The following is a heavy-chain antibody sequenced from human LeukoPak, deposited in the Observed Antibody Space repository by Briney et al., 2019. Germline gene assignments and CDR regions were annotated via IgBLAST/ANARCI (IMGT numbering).Heavy chain of an antibody. D-gene: IGHD3-10*01. CDR2: IYYSGST. Sequence: SETLSLTCTVSGGSISSYYWSWIRQPPGKGLEWIGYIYYSGSTNYNPSLKSRVTISVDTSKNQFSLKLSSVTAADTAVYYCARAVTMVRGVHDAFDIWGQGTMVTVSS. CDR3: ARAVTMVRGVHDAFDI. V-gene: IGHV4-59*01. CDR1: GGSISSYY. J-gene: IGHJ3*02.